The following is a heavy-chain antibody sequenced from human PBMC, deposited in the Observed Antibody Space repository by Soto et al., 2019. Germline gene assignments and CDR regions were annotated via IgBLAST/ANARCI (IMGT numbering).Heavy chain of an antibody. J-gene: IGHJ4*02. CDR2: ISSSSSYI. Sequence: EVQLVESGGGLVKPGGSLRLSCAASGFTFSSYSMNWVRQAPGKGLEWVSSISSSSSYIYYADSVKGRLTISRDNAKNPLYLQMNSLRAEDTAVYYCARGGSYGYYYFDYWGQGTLVTVSS. CDR1: GFTFSSYS. V-gene: IGHV3-21*01. D-gene: IGHD5-18*01. CDR3: ARGGSYGYYYFDY.